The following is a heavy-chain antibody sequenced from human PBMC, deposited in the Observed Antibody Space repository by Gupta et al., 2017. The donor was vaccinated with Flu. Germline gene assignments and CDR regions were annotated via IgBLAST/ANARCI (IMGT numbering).Heavy chain of an antibody. D-gene: IGHD3-10*01. CDR2: ISKSGGT. J-gene: IGHJ4*02. Sequence: GSISSDYWNWIRQSPGKGLEWIGYISKSGGTNYNSSLKSRVTISVDTSRNQFSLTMTSVTAADTAVYYCARAPGRHYHFDSWGQGALVTGSS. V-gene: IGHV4-4*08. CDR3: ARAPGRHYHFDS. CDR1: GSISSDY.